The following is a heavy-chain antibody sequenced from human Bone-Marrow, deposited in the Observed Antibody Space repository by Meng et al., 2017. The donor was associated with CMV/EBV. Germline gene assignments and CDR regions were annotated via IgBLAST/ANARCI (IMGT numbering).Heavy chain of an antibody. Sequence: GGSLRLSCAASGFIFRSYAMHWVRQAPGKGLEWVSYISSSGSTIYYADSVKGRFTISRDNAKNSLYLQMNSLRAENTAVYYCARDRSGWYLNWGQGTLVTVSS. V-gene: IGHV3-48*03. J-gene: IGHJ4*02. CDR3: ARDRSGWYLN. CDR1: GFIFRSYA. D-gene: IGHD6-19*01. CDR2: ISSSGSTI.